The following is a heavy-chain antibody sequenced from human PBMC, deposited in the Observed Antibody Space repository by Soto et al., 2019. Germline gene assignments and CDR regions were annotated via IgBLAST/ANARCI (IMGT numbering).Heavy chain of an antibody. Sequence: GASVKVSCKASGYTFTSYDINWVRQATGQGLEWMGWMNPNSGNTGYAQKFQGRVTISRDNSKNTLYLDLNSLKAEDTAMYYCARGGSTGWFYFDFWGQGTQVTVSS. CDR2: MNPNSGNT. V-gene: IGHV1-8*01. J-gene: IGHJ4*02. CDR1: GYTFTSYD. D-gene: IGHD6-19*01. CDR3: ARGGSTGWFYFDF.